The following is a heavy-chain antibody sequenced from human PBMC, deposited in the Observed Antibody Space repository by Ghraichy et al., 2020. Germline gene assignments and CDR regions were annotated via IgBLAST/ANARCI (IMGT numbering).Heavy chain of an antibody. J-gene: IGHJ5*02. V-gene: IGHV4-34*01. CDR1: GGSFSGYY. CDR2: INHSGST. D-gene: IGHD6-19*01. Sequence: SQTLSLTCAVYGGSFSGYYWSWIRQPPGKGLEWIGEINHSGSTNYNPSLKSRVTISVDTSKNQFSLKLSSATAADTAVYYCARGRPIAVAGTAWFDPWGQGTLVTVSS. CDR3: ARGRPIAVAGTAWFDP.